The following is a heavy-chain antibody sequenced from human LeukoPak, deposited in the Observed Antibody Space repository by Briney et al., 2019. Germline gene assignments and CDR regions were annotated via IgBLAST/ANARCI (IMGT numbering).Heavy chain of an antibody. V-gene: IGHV4-59*01. D-gene: IGHD3-22*01. Sequence: PSETLSLTCTVSGASINNYYWSWIRQPPGKGLEWIGYIFSTGNTNYNPSLKSRLTISGDTSKNQFSLKLSSVTAADTAVYYCARYYDSSGYYANFDYWGQGTLVTVSS. CDR2: IFSTGNT. CDR1: GASINNYY. J-gene: IGHJ4*02. CDR3: ARYYDSSGYYANFDY.